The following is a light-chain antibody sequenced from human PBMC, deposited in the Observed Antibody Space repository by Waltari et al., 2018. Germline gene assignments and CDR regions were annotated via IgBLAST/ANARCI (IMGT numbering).Light chain of an antibody. CDR3: AAWDDSLNGVV. J-gene: IGLJ2*01. V-gene: IGLV1-44*01. CDR1: SSNIGSNS. Sequence: QSVLTQPPSASGTPGQSVAIPCSGSSSNIGSNSVNWYLHLPGTAPKLPLLGYNQRPSGVPDSCSGSTSGTAAALAIGGLQSEDEAGYFCAAWDDSLNGVVFGGGTKLTVL. CDR2: GYN.